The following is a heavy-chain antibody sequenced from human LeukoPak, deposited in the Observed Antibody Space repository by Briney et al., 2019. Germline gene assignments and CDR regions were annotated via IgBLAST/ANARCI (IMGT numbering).Heavy chain of an antibody. CDR2: ISGSGGST. D-gene: IGHD6-13*01. CDR1: GFAFSSYA. J-gene: IGHJ4*02. CDR3: AKVPTYSSSWYGPYYFVY. V-gene: IGHV3-23*01. Sequence: GGSLRLSCAASGFAFSSYAMSWVRQAPGKGLAWVSAISGSGGSTYYADSVKGRFTISRDNSKNTLYLQMNSLRAEDTAVYYCAKVPTYSSSWYGPYYFVYWGQGTLVTVSS.